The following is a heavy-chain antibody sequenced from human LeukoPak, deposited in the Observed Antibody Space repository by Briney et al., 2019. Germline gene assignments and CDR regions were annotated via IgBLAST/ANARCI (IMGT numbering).Heavy chain of an antibody. J-gene: IGHJ3*02. CDR2: IKQDGSEK. CDR1: GFTFSSYW. D-gene: IGHD3-10*01. Sequence: GGSLRLSCAASGFTFSSYWMSWVRQAPGKGLEWVANIKQDGSEKYYVDSVKGRFTISRDNAKNSLYLQMNSLRAEDTAVYYCARVDRMVRGVTAFDIWGQGTMVTVSS. V-gene: IGHV3-7*01. CDR3: ARVDRMVRGVTAFDI.